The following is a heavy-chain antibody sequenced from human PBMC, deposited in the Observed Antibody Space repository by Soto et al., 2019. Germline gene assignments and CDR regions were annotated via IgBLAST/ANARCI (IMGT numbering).Heavy chain of an antibody. CDR3: TTVGSSLLGTVDY. CDR1: GFTFSNAW. CDR2: IKSKTDGGTT. J-gene: IGHJ4*02. Sequence: GVLRLSCAASGFTFSNAWMSWVRQAPGKGLEWVGRIKSKTDGGTTDYAAPVKGRFTISRDDSKNTLYLQMNSLKTEDTAVYYCTTVGSSLLGTVDYWGQGTLVTVSS. V-gene: IGHV3-15*01. D-gene: IGHD6-6*01.